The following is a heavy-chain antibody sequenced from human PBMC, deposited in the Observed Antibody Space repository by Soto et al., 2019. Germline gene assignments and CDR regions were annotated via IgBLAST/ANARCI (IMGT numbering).Heavy chain of an antibody. CDR3: ARIIDRSGGSCYLNWFDP. CDR1: GYTFTSYG. Sequence: ASVKVSCKASGYTFTSYGISWVRQAPGQGLEWMGWISAYNGNTNYAPKLQGRVTMTTDTSTSTAYMELRSLRSGDTAVYYCARIIDRSGGSCYLNWFDPWRQGTLVTVSS. D-gene: IGHD2-15*01. CDR2: ISAYNGNT. V-gene: IGHV1-18*01. J-gene: IGHJ5*02.